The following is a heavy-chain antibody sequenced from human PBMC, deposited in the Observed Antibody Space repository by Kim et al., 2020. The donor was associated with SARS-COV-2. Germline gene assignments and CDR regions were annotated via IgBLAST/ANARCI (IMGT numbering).Heavy chain of an antibody. J-gene: IGHJ4*03. V-gene: IGHV1-3*01. D-gene: IGHD1-26*01. CDR3: ARDRFSSGNYGFFDY. Sequence: SQRFKGRVTFTWDTSASTVDMEMSSLRSEDTAVYYCARDRFSSGNYGFFDYWGQGTLVTVSS.